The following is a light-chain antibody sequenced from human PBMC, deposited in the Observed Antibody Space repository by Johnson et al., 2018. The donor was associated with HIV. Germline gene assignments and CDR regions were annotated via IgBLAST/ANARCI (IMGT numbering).Light chain of an antibody. CDR1: SSNIGNNY. CDR2: DNN. Sequence: QSVLTQPPSVSAAPGQKVTISCSGSSSNIGNNYVSWYQQLPGTAPKLLIYDNNKRPSGIPDRFSGSKSGTSATLGITGLQNGDEADYDCGTWDSSLSAFFVFGPGTKVTVL. V-gene: IGLV1-51*01. J-gene: IGLJ1*01. CDR3: GTWDSSLSAFFV.